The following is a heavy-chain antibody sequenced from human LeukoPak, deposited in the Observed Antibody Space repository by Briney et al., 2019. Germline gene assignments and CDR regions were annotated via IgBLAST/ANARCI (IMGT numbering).Heavy chain of an antibody. J-gene: IGHJ6*02. Sequence: GGSLRLSCAASGFTFSSYSMNWVRQAPGKGLEWVSAISGSGGSTYYADSVKGRFTISRDNSKNTLYLQMNSLRAEDTAVYYCAKGGSSNSYYGMDVWGQGTTVTVSS. V-gene: IGHV3-23*01. D-gene: IGHD2-15*01. CDR2: ISGSGGST. CDR3: AKGGSSNSYYGMDV. CDR1: GFTFSSYS.